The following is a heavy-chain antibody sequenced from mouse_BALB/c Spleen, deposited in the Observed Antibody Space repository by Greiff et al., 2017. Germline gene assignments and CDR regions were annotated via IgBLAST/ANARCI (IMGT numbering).Heavy chain of an antibody. V-gene: IGHV1-14*01. CDR3: ASGGDYYVSSTPWFAY. CDR1: GYTFTSYV. J-gene: IGHJ3*01. Sequence: EVQVVESGPELVKPGASVKMSCKASGYTFTSYVMHWVKQKPGQGLEWIGYINPYNDGTKYNEKFKGKATLTSDKSSSTAYMELSSLTSEDSAVYDCASGGDYYVSSTPWFAYWGQGTLVTVSA. D-gene: IGHD1-1*01. CDR2: INPYNDGT.